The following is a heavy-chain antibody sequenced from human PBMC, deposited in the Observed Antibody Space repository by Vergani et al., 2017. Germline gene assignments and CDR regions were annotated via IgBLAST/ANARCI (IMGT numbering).Heavy chain of an antibody. Sequence: QVQLVESGGGVVQPGRSLRVSCAGSGFTFTNYDMHWVRQAPGKGLEWVAVISIDGSITHYGDSVKGRVTITRDNSKNTLYLQMTSLRTEDTAVYYCATKSCGTPGCQIGYFREWGQGTLVTVSS. J-gene: IGHJ1*01. CDR2: ISIDGSIT. CDR3: ATKSCGTPGCQIGYFRE. V-gene: IGHV3-30*19. D-gene: IGHD1-1*01. CDR1: GFTFTNYD.